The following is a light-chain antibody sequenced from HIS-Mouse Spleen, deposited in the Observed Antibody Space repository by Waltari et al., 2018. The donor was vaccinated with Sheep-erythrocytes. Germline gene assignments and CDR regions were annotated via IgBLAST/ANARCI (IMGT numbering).Light chain of an antibody. Sequence: EIVLTQSPATLSLSPGERATLSCRASQTFSSDLAWYQQNPGQAPRLLIYDASNRATGIPARFSGSGSGTDFTLTISSLEPEDFAVYYCQQRSNWYTFGQGTKLEIK. V-gene: IGKV3-11*01. J-gene: IGKJ2*01. CDR3: QQRSNWYT. CDR1: QTFSSD. CDR2: DAS.